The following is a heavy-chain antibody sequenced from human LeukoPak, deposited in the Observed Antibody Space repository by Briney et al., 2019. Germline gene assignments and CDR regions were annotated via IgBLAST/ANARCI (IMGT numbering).Heavy chain of an antibody. V-gene: IGHV3-33*01. Sequence: GRSLRLSCAASGFTFTSYGMHWVRQAPGKGLAWVAVIWYDGRNKYYVDSVKGRFTISRDNSKNTVYLQMNSLRPEDTAVYFCARDLSIAVFDYWGQGTLVTVSS. CDR1: GFTFTSYG. D-gene: IGHD6-19*01. CDR3: ARDLSIAVFDY. J-gene: IGHJ4*02. CDR2: IWYDGRNK.